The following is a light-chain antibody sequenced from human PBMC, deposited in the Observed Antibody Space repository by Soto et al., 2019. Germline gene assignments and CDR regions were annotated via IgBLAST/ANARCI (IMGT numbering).Light chain of an antibody. CDR1: RSISSN. Sequence: EIVMTQSPATLSVSPGERATLSCRGSRSISSNLAWYQQKPGQAPRLLIYGASTRATGIPARFSGSGSGTEFTLTISSLQSEDFAVYYCPQYNNWPRTFSPGTKVEIK. J-gene: IGKJ1*01. CDR2: GAS. V-gene: IGKV3-15*01. CDR3: PQYNNWPRT.